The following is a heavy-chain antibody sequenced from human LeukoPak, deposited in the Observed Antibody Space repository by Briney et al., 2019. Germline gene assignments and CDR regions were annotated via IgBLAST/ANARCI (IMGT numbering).Heavy chain of an antibody. J-gene: IGHJ4*02. CDR1: GGSISSYY. D-gene: IGHD3-3*01. Sequence: SETLSLTCTVSGGSISSYYWTWIRQYPGTGLEWIGYIHDSVNTDYNPSLKSRVTISVDTSNKQFSLKLNSVTAADTAVYYCARGRITIFGVVTPHFDYWGQGTLVTVYS. CDR3: ARGRITIFGVVTPHFDY. CDR2: IHDSVNT. V-gene: IGHV4-59*01.